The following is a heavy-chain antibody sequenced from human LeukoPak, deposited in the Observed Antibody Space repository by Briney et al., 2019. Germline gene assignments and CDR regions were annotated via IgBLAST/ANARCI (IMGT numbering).Heavy chain of an antibody. V-gene: IGHV4-59*01. Sequence: NASETLSLTCTVSGGSISSYYWSWIRQPPGKGLEWIGYIYYSGSTNYNPSLKSRVTISVDTSKNQFSLKLSSVTAADTAVYYCARAFRRAVAGYFDYWGQGTLVTVSS. CDR2: IYYSGST. J-gene: IGHJ4*02. CDR1: GGSISSYY. CDR3: ARAFRRAVAGYFDY. D-gene: IGHD6-19*01.